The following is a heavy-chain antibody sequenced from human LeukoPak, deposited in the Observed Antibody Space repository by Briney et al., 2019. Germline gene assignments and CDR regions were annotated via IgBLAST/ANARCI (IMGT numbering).Heavy chain of an antibody. CDR1: GYTFTGYY. Sequence: ASVKVSCKASGYTFTGYYMHWVRQAPGQGPEWMGWINPNSGGTNYAQKFQGRVTMTRDTSISTAYMELSRLRSDDTAVYYCARVSGAMATHDAFDIWGQGTMVTVSS. V-gene: IGHV1-2*02. CDR3: ARVSGAMATHDAFDI. CDR2: INPNSGGT. J-gene: IGHJ3*02. D-gene: IGHD7-27*01.